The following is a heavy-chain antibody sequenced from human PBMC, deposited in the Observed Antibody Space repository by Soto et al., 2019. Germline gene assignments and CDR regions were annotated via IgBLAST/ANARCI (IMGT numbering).Heavy chain of an antibody. CDR2: INHSGST. Sequence: SETLSLTCAVYGGSFSGYYWSWIRQPPGKGLEWIGEINHSGSTNYNPSLKSRVTISVDTSKNQFSLKLSSVTAADTAVYYCARGRGSSRQSAFDPWGQGTLVTVSS. V-gene: IGHV4-34*01. CDR3: ARGRGSSRQSAFDP. J-gene: IGHJ5*02. CDR1: GGSFSGYY. D-gene: IGHD6-6*01.